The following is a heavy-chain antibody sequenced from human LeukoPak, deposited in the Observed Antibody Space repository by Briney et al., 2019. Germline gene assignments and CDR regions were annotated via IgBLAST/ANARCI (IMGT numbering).Heavy chain of an antibody. CDR3: ATFASGSYYQGVDY. V-gene: IGHV3-23*01. CDR1: GFTFSSYA. J-gene: IGHJ4*02. Sequence: PGGSLRLSCAASGFTFSSYAMSWVRQAPGKGLEWVSAVSGRGGSTYYADAVKGRFTMSRDNSKSRLYLQRNSLRAEDTGVYGCATFASGSYYQGVDYWGQGTLVTVSS. D-gene: IGHD3-10*01. CDR2: VSGRGGST.